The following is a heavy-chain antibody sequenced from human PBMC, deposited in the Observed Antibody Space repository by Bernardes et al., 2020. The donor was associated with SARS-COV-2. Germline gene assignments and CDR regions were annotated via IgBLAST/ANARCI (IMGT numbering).Heavy chain of an antibody. CDR1: GDSITRHF. CDR3: ARGTVVGAIGI. D-gene: IGHD1-26*01. CDR2: VHSSGTT. V-gene: IGHV4-59*11. Sequence: SNTLQVICTFCGDSITRHFWTWVRKSPGKGLEWIGCVHSSGTTNYNPSLKSRVTISMDTSKSQFSLTLRSMTGADTAFYYCARGTVVGAIGIWGQGTLVSVSS. J-gene: IGHJ4*02.